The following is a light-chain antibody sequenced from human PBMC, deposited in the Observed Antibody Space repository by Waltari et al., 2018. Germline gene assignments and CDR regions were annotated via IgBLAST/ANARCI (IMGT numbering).Light chain of an antibody. CDR2: KNN. J-gene: IGLJ7*01. CDR1: SSNIGINY. CDR3: VTWDDSLSGAV. V-gene: IGLV1-47*01. Sequence: QSVLTQPPSASGTPGQRVTISCSGSSSNIGINYVYWYQQLPGTAPKLLIYKNNQRPSGVPDRFSGSKSGTSASLVISGLRSEDEADYYCVTWDDSLSGAVFGGGTQLTVL.